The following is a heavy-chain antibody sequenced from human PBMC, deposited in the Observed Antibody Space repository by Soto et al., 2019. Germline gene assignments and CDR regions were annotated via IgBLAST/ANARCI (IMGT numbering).Heavy chain of an antibody. V-gene: IGHV4-34*01. Sequence: QVQLQQWGAGLLKPSETLSLTCAVYGGSFSGYYWSWIRQPPGKGLEWIGEINHSGSTNYNPSLKSRVTISVDTSKNQFSLKLSSMTAADTAVYYCARTQVVPAAIKTPSAFDIWGQGTMVTVSS. D-gene: IGHD2-2*01. J-gene: IGHJ3*02. CDR1: GGSFSGYY. CDR2: INHSGST. CDR3: ARTQVVPAAIKTPSAFDI.